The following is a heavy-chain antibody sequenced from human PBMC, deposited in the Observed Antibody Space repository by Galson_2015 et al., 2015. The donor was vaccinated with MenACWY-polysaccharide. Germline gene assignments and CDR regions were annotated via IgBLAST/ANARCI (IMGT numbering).Heavy chain of an antibody. Sequence: SLRLSCAASGFTFSDYYMSWIRQAPGKGLEWVSYISSSGSTIYYADSVKGRFTISRDNAKNSLYLQMNSLRAEDTAVYYCARAPDPYYYYYMDVWGKGTTVTVSS. J-gene: IGHJ6*03. CDR3: ARAPDPYYYYYMDV. CDR1: GFTFSDYY. V-gene: IGHV3-11*01. CDR2: ISSSGSTI.